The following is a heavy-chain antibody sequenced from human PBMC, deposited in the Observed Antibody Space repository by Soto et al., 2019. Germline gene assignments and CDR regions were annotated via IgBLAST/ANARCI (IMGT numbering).Heavy chain of an antibody. J-gene: IGHJ3*02. D-gene: IGHD6-19*01. V-gene: IGHV1-18*01. Sequence: QVQLVQSGPEVKMPGASVKVSCKTSGYTFSNFGIAWVRQAPGQGLEWMGWISGYNGDTSYAPKFQGRVTMTTDRFTSTGYMELRSLRSDDTAVYYCARGPYSTGWYFAFNIWGQGTMVTGSS. CDR1: GYTFSNFG. CDR3: ARGPYSTGWYFAFNI. CDR2: ISGYNGDT.